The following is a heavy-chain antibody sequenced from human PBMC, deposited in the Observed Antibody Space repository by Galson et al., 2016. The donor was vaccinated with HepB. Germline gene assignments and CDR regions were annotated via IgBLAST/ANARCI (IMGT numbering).Heavy chain of an antibody. Sequence: SVKVSCKASGYTFSNYGITWVRQAPGQGLEWMGWMSAYTANTNLAQRFQARVTLTKDTSTSTAYMEMGGLRSDDTAVYYCVRTRSHCSGGTCYLLDWGQGTLVTVSS. J-gene: IGHJ4*02. D-gene: IGHD2-15*01. CDR2: MSAYTANT. CDR3: VRTRSHCSGGTCYLLD. CDR1: GYTFSNYG. V-gene: IGHV1-18*01.